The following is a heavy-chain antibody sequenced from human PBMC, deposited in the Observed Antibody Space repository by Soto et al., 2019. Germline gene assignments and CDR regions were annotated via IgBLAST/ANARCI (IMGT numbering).Heavy chain of an antibody. J-gene: IGHJ4*02. V-gene: IGHV4-34*01. CDR1: GGSFSGYY. D-gene: IGHD3-16*01. CDR3: ARAKPQYYDYIWGSYEYFDY. CDR2: INHSGST. Sequence: PSETLSLTCAVYGGSFSGYYWSWIRQPPGKGLEWIGEINHSGSTNYNPSLKSRVTISVDTSKNQFSLKLSSVTAADTAVYYCARAKPQYYDYIWGSYEYFDYWGQGTLVTVSS.